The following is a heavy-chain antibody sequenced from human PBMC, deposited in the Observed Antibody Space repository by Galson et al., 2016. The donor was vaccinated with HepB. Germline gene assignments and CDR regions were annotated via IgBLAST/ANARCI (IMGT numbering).Heavy chain of an antibody. CDR1: GFTISNYV. D-gene: IGHD2-15*01. Sequence: SLRLSCAASGFTISNYVMTWVRQAPGKGLEWVSYITGSSDFIKYADSVKGRFTVSRDNAKNSVYLHMNSLRDEDTAVYYCARNMLRAAYFDYWSQGTLVTVSS. V-gene: IGHV3-48*02. J-gene: IGHJ4*02. CDR3: ARNMLRAAYFDY. CDR2: ITGSSDFI.